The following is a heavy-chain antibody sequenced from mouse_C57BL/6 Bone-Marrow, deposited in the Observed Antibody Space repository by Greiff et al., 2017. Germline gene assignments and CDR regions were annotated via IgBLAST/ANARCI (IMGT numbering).Heavy chain of an antibody. CDR3: ASSHWDGAMDY. V-gene: IGHV2-6*01. Sequence: VQVVESGPGLVAPSQSLSITCTVSGFSLTSYGVDWVRQSPGKGLEWLGVIWGVGSTNYNSALKSRLSISKDNSKSQVFLKMNSLQTDDTAMYYCASSHWDGAMDYWGQGTSVTVSS. CDR2: IWGVGST. D-gene: IGHD4-1*01. CDR1: GFSLTSYG. J-gene: IGHJ4*01.